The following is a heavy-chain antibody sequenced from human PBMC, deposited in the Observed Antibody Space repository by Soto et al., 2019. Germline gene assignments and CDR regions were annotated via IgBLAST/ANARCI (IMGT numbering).Heavy chain of an antibody. CDR3: ARDFVELWFGELLYNFDY. J-gene: IGHJ4*02. V-gene: IGHV3-33*01. D-gene: IGHD3-10*01. CDR2: IWYDGSNK. CDR1: GFTFSSYG. Sequence: QVQLVESGGGVVQPGRSLRLSCAASGFTFSSYGMHWVRQAPGKGLEWVAVIWYDGSNKYYADSVKGRFTISRDNSKNTLYLQMNSLRAEDTAVYYCARDFVELWFGELLYNFDYWGQGTLVTVSS.